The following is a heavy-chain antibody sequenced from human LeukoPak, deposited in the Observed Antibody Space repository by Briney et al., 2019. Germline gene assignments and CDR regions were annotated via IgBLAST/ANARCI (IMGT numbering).Heavy chain of an antibody. J-gene: IGHJ5*02. V-gene: IGHV4-4*02. Sequence: SETLSLTCAVSGGSISSSNWWSWIRQPPGKGLEWIGEIYHSGSTNYNPSLKSRVTISVDTSKNQFSLKLSSVTAADTAVYYCARRGIAVAGPIRTWGQGTLVTVSS. D-gene: IGHD6-19*01. CDR1: GGSISSSNW. CDR3: ARRGIAVAGPIRT. CDR2: IYHSGST.